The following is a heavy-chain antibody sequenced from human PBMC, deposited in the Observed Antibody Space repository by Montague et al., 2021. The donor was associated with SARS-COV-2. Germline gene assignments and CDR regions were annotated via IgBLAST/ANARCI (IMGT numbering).Heavy chain of an antibody. Sequence: SLRLSCAASGFTVSSNHMSWVRQAPGKGLEWVSVIYSGGSTYYADSVKGRFTISRHNSKNTLYLQMNSLRAEDTAVYYRARDLTYGSGRSYYYYGMDVWGQGTTVTVSS. CDR3: ARDLTYGSGRSYYYYGMDV. D-gene: IGHD3-10*01. CDR1: GFTVSSNH. CDR2: IYSGGST. J-gene: IGHJ6*02. V-gene: IGHV3-53*04.